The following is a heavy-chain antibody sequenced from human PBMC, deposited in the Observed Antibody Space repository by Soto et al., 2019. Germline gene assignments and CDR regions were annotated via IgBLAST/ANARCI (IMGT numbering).Heavy chain of an antibody. CDR3: ACNWGNSLRNWLDP. V-gene: IGHV1-69*10. CDR1: TDTFRHYG. D-gene: IGHD7-27*01. Sequence: ASVKVSCKASTDTFRHYGLTWARQAPGQGLEWVGGIIPVLAITTYAQKFQGRVSITADESTSTAYMELTSLRSEDTAVYYCACNWGNSLRNWLDPWGQGTLVTVSS. CDR2: IIPVLAIT. J-gene: IGHJ5*02.